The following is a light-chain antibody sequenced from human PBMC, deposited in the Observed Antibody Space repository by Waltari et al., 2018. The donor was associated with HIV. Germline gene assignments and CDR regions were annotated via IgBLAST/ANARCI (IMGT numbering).Light chain of an antibody. CDR2: EVS. J-gene: IGLJ3*02. CDR3: SSYAGSRV. V-gene: IGLV2-8*01. Sequence: QSALTQPPSASGSPGQSVTISCTGTSSDVGGYNYVSWYQQHPGKAPKLMFYEVSKRPSGVPDRFSGSKSGNTASLTVSGLQAEDEADYYSSSYAGSRVFGGGTKLTVL. CDR1: SSDVGGYNY.